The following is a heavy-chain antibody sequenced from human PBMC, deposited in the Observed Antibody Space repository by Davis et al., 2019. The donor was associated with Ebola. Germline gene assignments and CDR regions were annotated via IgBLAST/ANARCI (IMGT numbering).Heavy chain of an antibody. J-gene: IGHJ6*04. CDR3: ARGISGYSYGSYYYYGMDV. CDR1: GGSISSSSYY. Sequence: GSLRLSCTVSGGSISSSSYYWGWIRQPPGKGLEWIGSIYYSGSTYYNPSLKSRVTISVDTSKNQFSLKLSSVTAADTAVYYCARGISGYSYGSYYYYGMDVWGKGTTVTVSS. V-gene: IGHV4-39*01. D-gene: IGHD5-18*01. CDR2: IYYSGST.